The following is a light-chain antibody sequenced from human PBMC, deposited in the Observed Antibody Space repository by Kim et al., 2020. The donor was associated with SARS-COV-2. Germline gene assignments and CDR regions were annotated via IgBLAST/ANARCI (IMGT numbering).Light chain of an antibody. J-gene: IGKJ2*01. Sequence: EIVLTQSPDTLSLSPGERATLSCRASQSVTSNYLAWYRQKPGQAPRLLIYGASSRATGIPDRFSASGSGTDFTLTISRLEPEDLAVYYCQQYSTSLYTFGQGTKLEI. CDR3: QQYSTSLYT. CDR1: QSVTSNY. V-gene: IGKV3-20*01. CDR2: GAS.